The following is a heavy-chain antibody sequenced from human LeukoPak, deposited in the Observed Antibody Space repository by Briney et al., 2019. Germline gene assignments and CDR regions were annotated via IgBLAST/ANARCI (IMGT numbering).Heavy chain of an antibody. V-gene: IGHV4-39*01. J-gene: IGHJ5*02. D-gene: IGHD4-17*01. Sequence: SETLSLTYTVSGGSISSSSYYWGWIRQPPGKGLEWIGSIYYSGSTYYNPSLKSRVTISVDTSKNQFSLKLSSVTAADTAVYYCARQADDYGDYGWFDPWGQGTLVTVSS. CDR1: GGSISSSSYY. CDR2: IYYSGST. CDR3: ARQADDYGDYGWFDP.